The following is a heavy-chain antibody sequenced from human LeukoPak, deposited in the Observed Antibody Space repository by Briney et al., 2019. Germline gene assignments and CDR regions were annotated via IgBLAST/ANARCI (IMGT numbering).Heavy chain of an antibody. CDR1: GYTFTSYG. CDR3: ARDTVYCSSTSCYINAFDI. V-gene: IGHV1-18*01. CDR2: ISAYNGNT. Sequence: ASVKVSCKASGYTFTSYGISWVRQAPGQGLEWMGWISAYNGNTNYAQKLQGRVTMTTDTSASTAYMELRSLRSDDTAVYYCARDTVYCSSTSCYINAFDIWGQGTMVTVSP. J-gene: IGHJ3*02. D-gene: IGHD2-2*02.